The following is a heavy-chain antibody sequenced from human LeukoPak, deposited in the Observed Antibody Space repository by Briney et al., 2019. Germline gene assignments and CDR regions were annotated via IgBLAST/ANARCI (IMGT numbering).Heavy chain of an antibody. J-gene: IGHJ6*02. Sequence: ASVKVSCKASGYTFTSYDINWVRQATGQGLEWMGWMNPNSGNTGYAQKFQGRVTMTRNTSISTAYMELSSLRSEDTAVYYCARSATVVTPIAYYYYGMDVWGQGTTVTVSS. D-gene: IGHD4-23*01. CDR1: GYTFTSYD. V-gene: IGHV1-8*01. CDR2: MNPNSGNT. CDR3: ARSATVVTPIAYYYYGMDV.